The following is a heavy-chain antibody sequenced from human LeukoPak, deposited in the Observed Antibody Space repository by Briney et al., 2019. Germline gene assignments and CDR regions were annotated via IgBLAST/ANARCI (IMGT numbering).Heavy chain of an antibody. CDR1: GGLISSSSYY. V-gene: IGHV4-39*01. CDR2: FYYSEST. CDR3: AWIAGIAVAGSRQYFDY. D-gene: IGHD6-19*01. J-gene: IGHJ4*02. Sequence: PSETLSLTCTVSGGLISSSSYYWGWIRQPPGKGLEWIGSFYYSESTYYNPSLKSRVTISVDTSKNQFTLKLSSVTAADTAVYYCAWIAGIAVAGSRQYFDYWGQGTLVTVSS.